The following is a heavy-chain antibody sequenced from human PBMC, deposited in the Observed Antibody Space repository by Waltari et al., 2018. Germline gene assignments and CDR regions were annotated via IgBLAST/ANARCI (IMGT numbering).Heavy chain of an antibody. CDR2: ITANNGNT. Sequence: QVQLVQSGAEVKKPGASVKVSCKASGYIFTSYGISWVRQAPGQGLEWMGWITANNGNTTYAQKLQGRVTMTTDTATSTAYMELRSLRSDDTAVYYWARDHCTNDVCYMAYWGQGTLVTVSS. D-gene: IGHD2-8*01. CDR1: GYIFTSYG. CDR3: ARDHCTNDVCYMAY. V-gene: IGHV1-18*01. J-gene: IGHJ4*02.